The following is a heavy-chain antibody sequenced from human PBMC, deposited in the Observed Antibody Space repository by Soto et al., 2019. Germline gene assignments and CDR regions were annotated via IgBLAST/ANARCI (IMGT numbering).Heavy chain of an antibody. CDR3: AREMNYYDTSGDSYFDY. Sequence: SETLSLTCAVSGGSISSGGYSWSWIRQPPGKGLEWIGYIYHSGSTYYNPSLKSRVTMSVDTSKNQFSLRLSSVTAADTAVYYCAREMNYYDTSGDSYFDYWGQGTLVTVSS. CDR2: IYHSGST. V-gene: IGHV4-30-2*01. D-gene: IGHD3-22*01. J-gene: IGHJ4*02. CDR1: GGSISSGGYS.